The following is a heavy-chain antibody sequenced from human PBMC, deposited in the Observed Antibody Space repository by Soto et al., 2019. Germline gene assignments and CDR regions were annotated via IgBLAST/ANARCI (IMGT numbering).Heavy chain of an antibody. CDR3: ARGPGGYDSGATRDY. D-gene: IGHD5-12*01. J-gene: IGHJ4*02. CDR1: GGSFSGYY. Sequence: QVQLQQWGAGLLKPSETLSLTCAVYGGSFSGYYWSWIRQPPGKGLEWIGEINHSGSTNYNPSLKSRVPISVDTSKNQFSLKLSSVTAADTAVYYCARGPGGYDSGATRDYWGQGTLVTVSS. V-gene: IGHV4-34*01. CDR2: INHSGST.